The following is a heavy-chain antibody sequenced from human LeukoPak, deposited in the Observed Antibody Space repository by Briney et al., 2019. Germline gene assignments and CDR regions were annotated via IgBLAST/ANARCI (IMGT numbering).Heavy chain of an antibody. J-gene: IGHJ3*02. Sequence: ASVKVSCKASGYTLTSYGISWVRQAPGQGLEWMGWISAYNGNTNYAQKLQGRVTMTTDTSTSTAYMELRSLRSDDTAVYYCARDGTRTYYDFWSGVDAFDIWGQGTMVTVSS. CDR2: ISAYNGNT. CDR3: ARDGTRTYYDFWSGVDAFDI. V-gene: IGHV1-18*01. CDR1: GYTLTSYG. D-gene: IGHD3-3*01.